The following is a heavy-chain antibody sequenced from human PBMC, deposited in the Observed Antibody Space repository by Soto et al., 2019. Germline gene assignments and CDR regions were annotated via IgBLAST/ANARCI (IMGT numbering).Heavy chain of an antibody. J-gene: IGHJ3*02. CDR3: ASGIAARPHLTQNDAFDI. V-gene: IGHV1-69*02. CDR2: IIPILGIA. CDR1: GGTFSSYT. Sequence: EASVKVSCTASGGTFSSYTISGARQAPGQGLEWMGRIIPILGIANYAQKFQGRVTITADKSTSTAYMELSSLRSEDTAVYYCASGIAARPHLTQNDAFDIWGQGTMVTVSS. D-gene: IGHD6-6*01.